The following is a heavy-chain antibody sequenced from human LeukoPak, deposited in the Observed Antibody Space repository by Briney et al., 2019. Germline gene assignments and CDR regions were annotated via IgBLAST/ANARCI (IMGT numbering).Heavy chain of an antibody. CDR1: GFTFTNYA. CDR2: ITGSDGSS. J-gene: IGHJ4*02. V-gene: IGHV3-23*01. D-gene: IGHD3-9*01. CDR3: AKWRDYDILTGYYVPDY. Sequence: GTSLRLSCVASGFTFTNYAMSWVRQAPGKGLEWVSAITGSDGSSYYADSVKGRFTISRDNSKKTLYLQVSSLRAEDTAVYYCAKWRDYDILTGYYVPDYWGQGTLVTVSS.